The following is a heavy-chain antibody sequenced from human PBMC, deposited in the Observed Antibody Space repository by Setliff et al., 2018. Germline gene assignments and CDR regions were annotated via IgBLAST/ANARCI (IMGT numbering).Heavy chain of an antibody. CDR2: VYPGDSDT. V-gene: IGHV5-51*01. CDR1: GYRFTTYW. Sequence: GESLKISCKGSGYRFTTYWIAWVRQKPGKGLEWMGIVYPGDSDTQYSPSFQGQVTISADKSISTAYLQWSSLKASDTAIYYCSRPAYSSRWYEIKGFDYWGQGTMVTVSS. J-gene: IGHJ4*03. CDR3: SRPAYSSRWYEIKGFDY. D-gene: IGHD6-13*01.